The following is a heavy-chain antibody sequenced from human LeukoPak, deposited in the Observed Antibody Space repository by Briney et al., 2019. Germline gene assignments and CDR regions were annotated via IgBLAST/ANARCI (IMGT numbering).Heavy chain of an antibody. D-gene: IGHD6-19*01. J-gene: IGHJ4*02. CDR3: ARDPNKYSSGWSGGTDY. Sequence: PGGSLRLSCAASGFSFSTYEMNWVRQAPGRGLEWIAHISSSGTTRKYADSVKGRFTISRDNAENSLFLQMNSLRAEDTAVYYCARDPNKYSSGWSGGTDYWGQGTLVTVSS. V-gene: IGHV3-48*03. CDR2: ISSSGTTR. CDR1: GFSFSTYE.